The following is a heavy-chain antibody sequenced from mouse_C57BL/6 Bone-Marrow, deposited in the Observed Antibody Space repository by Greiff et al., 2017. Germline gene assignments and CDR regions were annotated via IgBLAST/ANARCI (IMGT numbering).Heavy chain of an antibody. Sequence: QVQLQQPGAELVRPGSSLKLSCKASGYTFTSYWMHWVQQRPIQGLEWIGNIDPSDSETHYPQKFKDKFTLTVDKSSSTAYMQLSSLTSEDSAVYYCARGLGPYAMDYWGQGTSVTVSS. D-gene: IGHD4-1*01. CDR2: IDPSDSET. CDR3: ARGLGPYAMDY. J-gene: IGHJ4*01. V-gene: IGHV1-52*01. CDR1: GYTFTSYW.